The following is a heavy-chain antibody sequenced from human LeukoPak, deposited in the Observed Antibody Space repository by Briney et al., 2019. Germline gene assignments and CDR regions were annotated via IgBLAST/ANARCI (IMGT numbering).Heavy chain of an antibody. J-gene: IGHJ4*02. D-gene: IGHD6-19*01. V-gene: IGHV3-15*01. CDR2: IKTKAEGETT. Sequence: PGGSLRLSCAASGFTFRNAWMSWVRQAPGKGLEWVGRIKTKAEGETTDYAAPVKGRFTNSRDDSKNTLYLQMNRLKTEDTAVYYCTTAAGPFDHWGQGTLVTASS. CDR1: GFTFRNAW. CDR3: TTAAGPFDH.